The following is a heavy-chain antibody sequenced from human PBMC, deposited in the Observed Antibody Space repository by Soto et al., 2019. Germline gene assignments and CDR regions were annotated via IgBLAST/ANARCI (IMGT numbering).Heavy chain of an antibody. V-gene: IGHV1-18*01. CDR1: GYTFTSYG. CDR2: ISAYNGNT. D-gene: IGHD6-13*01. CDR3: ARVYSSRADKQVAFDI. Sequence: ASVKVSCKASGYTFTSYGISWVRQAPGQGLEWMGWISAYNGNTNYAQKLQGRVTMTTDTSTSTAYMELRSLRSDDTAVYYCARVYSSRADKQVAFDIWGQGTMVTVSS. J-gene: IGHJ3*02.